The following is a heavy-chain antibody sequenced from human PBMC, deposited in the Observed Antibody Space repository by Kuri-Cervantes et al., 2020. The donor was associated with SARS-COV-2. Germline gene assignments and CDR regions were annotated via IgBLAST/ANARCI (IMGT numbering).Heavy chain of an antibody. CDR3: ARQAIVLMVYATTFDY. CDR2: IYYSGST. Sequence: SETLSLTCTVSGGSLSGSSYYWGWIRQPPGKGLEWIGSIYYSGSTYYNPSLKSRVTISVDTSKNQFSLKLSSVTAADTAVYYCARQAIVLMVYATTFDYWGQGTLVTVSS. J-gene: IGHJ4*02. V-gene: IGHV4-39*01. CDR1: GGSLSGSSYY. D-gene: IGHD2-8*01.